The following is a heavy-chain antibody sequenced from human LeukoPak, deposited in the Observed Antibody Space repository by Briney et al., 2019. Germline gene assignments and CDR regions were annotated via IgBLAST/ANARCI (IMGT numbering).Heavy chain of an antibody. J-gene: IGHJ6*02. CDR1: GFTFSTYA. V-gene: IGHV3-23*01. Sequence: GGSLRLSCAASGFTFSTYAMNCVRQPPGKGLESVSAISLTGGTTYYADPMKGRFTISRDNSKTTLCLEINNLRVDDTAVYYCAKGLERLTYGMDVWGQGTTVTVSS. CDR2: ISLTGGTT. CDR3: AKGLERLTYGMDV. D-gene: IGHD1-1*01.